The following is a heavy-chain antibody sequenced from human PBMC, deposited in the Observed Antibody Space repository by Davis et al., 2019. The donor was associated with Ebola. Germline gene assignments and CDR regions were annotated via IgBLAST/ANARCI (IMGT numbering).Heavy chain of an antibody. V-gene: IGHV1-46*01. CDR2: INPSGGST. D-gene: IGHD3-22*01. J-gene: IGHJ2*01. CDR1: GYTFTSYY. Sequence: ASVKVSCKASGYTFTSYYMHWVRQAPGQGLEWMGIINPSGGSTSYAQKFQGRVTMTRDTSTSTVYMELSSLRSEDTAVYYCATVRTYYDSSGYRSYWYFDLWGRGTLVTVSS. CDR3: ATVRTYYDSSGYRSYWYFDL.